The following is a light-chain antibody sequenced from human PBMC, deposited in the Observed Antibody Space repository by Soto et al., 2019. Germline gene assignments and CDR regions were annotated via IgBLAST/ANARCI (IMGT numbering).Light chain of an antibody. Sequence: DIVMTQSPLSLPVIPGEPASISCRSSQSLLQSNGYNYLDWYLQKPGQSPQLLIYLGSNRASGVPDRFSGSESGTDFTLKISRVEAEDVGVYYCMQAVRTPTFGQGTKVDIK. CDR3: MQAVRTPT. J-gene: IGKJ1*01. CDR2: LGS. V-gene: IGKV2-28*01. CDR1: QSLLQSNGYNY.